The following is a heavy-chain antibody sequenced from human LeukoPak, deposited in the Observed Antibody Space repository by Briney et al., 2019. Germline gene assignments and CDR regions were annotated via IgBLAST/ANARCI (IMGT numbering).Heavy chain of an antibody. CDR2: INANTGVT. D-gene: IGHD3-22*01. J-gene: IGHJ4*02. Sequence: ASVTVSCKASGYTFTGYYMQWVRQAPGQGLEWMGWINANTGVTNFAQKFQGRVTMTRDTSISTAYMELSRLRFDDTAVYYCARGRLEDSSGYYSQYLDYWGQGTLVTVSS. CDR1: GYTFTGYY. CDR3: ARGRLEDSSGYYSQYLDY. V-gene: IGHV1-2*02.